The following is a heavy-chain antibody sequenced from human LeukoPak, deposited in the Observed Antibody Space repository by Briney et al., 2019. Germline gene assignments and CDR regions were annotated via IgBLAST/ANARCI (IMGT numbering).Heavy chain of an antibody. CDR3: ARSYLKPTYYFDY. D-gene: IGHD3-10*01. Sequence: PSETLSLTCTVSGGSISSYCWSWIRQPPGKGLEWIGYIYYSGSTNYNPSLKSRVTISVDTSKNQFSLKLSSVTAADTAVYYCARSYLKPTYYFDYWGQGTLVTVSS. V-gene: IGHV4-59*12. J-gene: IGHJ4*02. CDR2: IYYSGST. CDR1: GGSISSYC.